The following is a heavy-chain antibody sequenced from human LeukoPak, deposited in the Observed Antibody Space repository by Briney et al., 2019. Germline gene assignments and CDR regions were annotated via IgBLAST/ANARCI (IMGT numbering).Heavy chain of an antibody. V-gene: IGHV3-64*01. CDR2: ISGNGGST. D-gene: IGHD6-19*01. J-gene: IGHJ4*02. CDR1: GFTFSTYT. Sequence: PGGSLRLSCAASGFTFSTYTMHWVRQAPGKGLEYVSSISGNGGSTFYANSVKGRFIVSRDNSKNTLYLQMGSLRAEDLAVYYCARRAPGFSSGWLDYWGQGTLVTVSS. CDR3: ARRAPGFSSGWLDY.